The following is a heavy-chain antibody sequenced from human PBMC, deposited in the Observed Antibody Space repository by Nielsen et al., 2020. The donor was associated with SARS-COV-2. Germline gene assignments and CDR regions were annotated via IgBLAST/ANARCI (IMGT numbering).Heavy chain of an antibody. V-gene: IGHV1-8*01. CDR1: GYTFTSYD. Sequence: ASVKVSRKASGYTFTSYDINWVRQATGQGLEWMGWMNPNSGNTGYAQKFQGRVTMTRNTSISTAYMELSSLRSEDTAVYYCARAGGSYYVPAFDIWGQGTMVTVSS. CDR3: ARAGGSYYVPAFDI. J-gene: IGHJ3*02. CDR2: MNPNSGNT. D-gene: IGHD1-26*01.